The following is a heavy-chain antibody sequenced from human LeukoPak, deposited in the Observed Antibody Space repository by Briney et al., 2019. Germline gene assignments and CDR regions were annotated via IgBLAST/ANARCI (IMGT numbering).Heavy chain of an antibody. CDR2: IIPIFGTA. Sequence: GASVKVSCKASGGTFSSYAISWVRQAPGQGLEWMGGIIPIFGTANYAQKFQGRVTITADESTSTAYMELSSLRSEDTAVYYCAKGSKLVVITRDHYMAVWGKGTTVTISS. J-gene: IGHJ6*03. V-gene: IGHV1-69*13. CDR1: GGTFSSYA. CDR3: AKGSKLVVITRDHYMAV. D-gene: IGHD3-22*01.